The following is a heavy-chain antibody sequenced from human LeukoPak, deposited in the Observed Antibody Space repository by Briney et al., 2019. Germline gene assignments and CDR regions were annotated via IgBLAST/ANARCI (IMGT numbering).Heavy chain of an antibody. D-gene: IGHD2-2*01. Sequence: SETLSLTCAVYGGSFSVYYWSWIRQPPGKGLEWIGEINHSGGTNYNPDLRSRVTLSLDTHKHQFSLKLSSVTAADTAVYYCARGRSRQGYCSSTSCKSSFYFDLWGRGTLVTVSS. CDR3: ARGRSRQGYCSSTSCKSSFYFDL. CDR1: GGSFSVYY. J-gene: IGHJ2*01. CDR2: INHSGGT. V-gene: IGHV4-34*01.